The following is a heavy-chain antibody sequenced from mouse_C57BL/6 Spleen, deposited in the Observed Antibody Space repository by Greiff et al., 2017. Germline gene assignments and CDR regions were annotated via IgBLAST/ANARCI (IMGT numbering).Heavy chain of an antibody. CDR3: AAYYDYDGHY. Sequence: LVEPGAELARPGASVKLSCKASGYTFTSYGMRWVKQRPGQGLEWIGEIYPRSGNTYYNEKFKGKATLTADKSSSTAYMELRSLTSEDAAVYFCAAYYDYDGHYWGQGTTLTVSS. CDR2: IYPRSGNT. J-gene: IGHJ2*01. D-gene: IGHD2-4*01. V-gene: IGHV1-81*01. CDR1: GYTFTSYG.